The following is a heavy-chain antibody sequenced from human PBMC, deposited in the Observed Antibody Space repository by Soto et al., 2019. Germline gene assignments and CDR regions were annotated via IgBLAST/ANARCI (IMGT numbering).Heavy chain of an antibody. Sequence: QVQLVQSGAEMTKPGASVKDSCKASGYTFTSYYIHWVRQAPGEGLEWMGMINPSGGSTTYTQKFPGRLTMTRDTSTSTVYMELSSLTSEDTAVYYCVRAAAAGNGRRMDVWGQGTTVTVSS. J-gene: IGHJ6*02. CDR1: GYTFTSYY. CDR2: INPSGGST. D-gene: IGHD6-13*01. V-gene: IGHV1-46*01. CDR3: VRAAAAGNGRRMDV.